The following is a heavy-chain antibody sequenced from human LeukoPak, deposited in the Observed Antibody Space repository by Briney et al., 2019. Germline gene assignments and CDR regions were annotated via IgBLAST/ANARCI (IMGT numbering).Heavy chain of an antibody. J-gene: IGHJ6*02. CDR3: ARTREERYYYYGMDV. Sequence: GGSLRLSCVVSGFTFSSYGMTWVRQVPGKGLEWVSFISSSGSQIYYADSVRGRFTISRDNAKKSLYLQMNSLRAEDTAVYYCARTREERYYYYGMDVWGQGTTVTVSS. CDR1: GFTFSSYG. V-gene: IGHV3-21*01. D-gene: IGHD5-24*01. CDR2: ISSSGSQI.